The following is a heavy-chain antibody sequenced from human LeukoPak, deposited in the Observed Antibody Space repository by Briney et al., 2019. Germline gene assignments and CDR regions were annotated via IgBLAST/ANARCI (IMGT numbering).Heavy chain of an antibody. V-gene: IGHV4-34*01. CDR2: INHSGST. CDR3: ARRDDYYDSSGYYFILQSLSDDAFDI. J-gene: IGHJ3*02. CDR1: GGSFSGYY. D-gene: IGHD3-22*01. Sequence: SETLSFTCAVYGGSFSGYYWSWIRQPPGKGLEWIGEINHSGSTNYNPSLKSRVTISVDTSKNQFSLKLSSVTAADTAVYYCARRDDYYDSSGYYFILQSLSDDAFDIWGQGTMVTVSS.